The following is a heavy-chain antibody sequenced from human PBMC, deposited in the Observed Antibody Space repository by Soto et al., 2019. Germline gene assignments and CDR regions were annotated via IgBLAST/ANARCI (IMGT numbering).Heavy chain of an antibody. Sequence: SETLSLTCAVYGESFSGYYWSWIRQPPGKGLEWIGEIHDSGSTNYNPSLKSRLIISVDTSRNQFSLKLSSVTAADTAVYYCARLDGYNREIDYWGQGTLVTVSS. J-gene: IGHJ4*02. CDR1: GESFSGYY. CDR3: ARLDGYNREIDY. V-gene: IGHV4-34*01. D-gene: IGHD5-12*01. CDR2: IHDSGST.